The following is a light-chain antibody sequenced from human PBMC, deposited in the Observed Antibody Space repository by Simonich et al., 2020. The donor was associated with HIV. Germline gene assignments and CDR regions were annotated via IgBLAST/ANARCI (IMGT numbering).Light chain of an antibody. CDR1: QSISSW. CDR2: KAS. J-gene: IGKJ1*01. Sequence: IQLTQSPSTLSASVGDRVTITCRASQSISSWLAWYQQKPGKAPKLLIYKASSLERGVPSRFSGSGSGTHFTLTISSLQPDDFATYYCQQYNSYSWTFGQGTKVEIK. CDR3: QQYNSYSWT. V-gene: IGKV1-5*03.